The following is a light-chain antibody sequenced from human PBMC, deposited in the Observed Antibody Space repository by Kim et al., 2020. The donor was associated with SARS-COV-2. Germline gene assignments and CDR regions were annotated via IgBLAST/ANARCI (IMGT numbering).Light chain of an antibody. Sequence: RVTLSCAGSSSNIGAGYDVHWYQQLPGTAPKVLIYAYNNRPSGVPDRFSGSKSGTSASLAITGLQAEDEADYYCQSYDTSLSGYVFGTGTKVTVL. J-gene: IGLJ1*01. CDR3: QSYDTSLSGYV. CDR2: AYN. CDR1: SSNIGAGYD. V-gene: IGLV1-40*01.